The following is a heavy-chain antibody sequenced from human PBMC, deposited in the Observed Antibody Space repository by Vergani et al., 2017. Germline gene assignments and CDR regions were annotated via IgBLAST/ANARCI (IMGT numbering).Heavy chain of an antibody. CDR2: IWYDGSNK. CDR3: ATLWGYFDY. CDR1: GFTFSSYG. V-gene: IGHV3-33*01. J-gene: IGHJ4*02. Sequence: QVQLVESGGGVVQPGRSLRLSCAASGFTFSSYGMHWVRQAPGKGREWVAVIWYDGSNKYYADSVKGRFTISRDNSKNTLYLHMNSLRAEDTAVYYCATLWGYFDYWGQGTLVTVSS. D-gene: IGHD3-16*01.